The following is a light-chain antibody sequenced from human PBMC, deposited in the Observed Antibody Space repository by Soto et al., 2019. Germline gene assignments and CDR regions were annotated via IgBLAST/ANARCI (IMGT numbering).Light chain of an antibody. CDR2: AAS. Sequence: DIQMTQSPSSLSASVGDRVTITCRASQSISSYLNWYQQKPGKAPKLLIYAASSLQSGVPSRFSGSRSGTDFTLTISTLQPEDFATYYWEQSYSTPRAFSQGTEVE. V-gene: IGKV1-39*01. CDR3: EQSYSTPRA. CDR1: QSISSY. J-gene: IGKJ1*01.